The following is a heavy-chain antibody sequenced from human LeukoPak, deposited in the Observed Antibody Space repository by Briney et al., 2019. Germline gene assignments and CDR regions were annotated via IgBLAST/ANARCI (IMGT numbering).Heavy chain of an antibody. CDR3: ERVTIAAAGYYYMDV. J-gene: IGHJ6*03. CDR2: IYTSGST. V-gene: IGHV4-61*02. Sequence: SQTLSLTCTVSGGSISSGSYYWSWIRPPAGKGLDWIGRIYTSGSTNYNPSIKSRVTISVDTSNNPFSLKLIYVTAADTAVYYCERVTIAAAGYYYMDVWGKGTTVTVSS. D-gene: IGHD6-13*01. CDR1: GGSISSGSYY.